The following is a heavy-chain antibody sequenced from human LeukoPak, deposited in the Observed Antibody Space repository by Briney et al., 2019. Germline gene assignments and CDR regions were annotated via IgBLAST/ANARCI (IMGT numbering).Heavy chain of an antibody. Sequence: GASVKVSCTASGYTFTSYGMGWVRQAPGQGLEWMGWINPNNGDTNYAQKFQGGVTMTRDTSISTAHMELSRLTSDDTAVYYCARDRRYSSSSGNAFDIWGQGTMVTVSS. J-gene: IGHJ3*02. V-gene: IGHV1-2*02. CDR1: GYTFTSYG. CDR2: INPNNGDT. D-gene: IGHD6-6*01. CDR3: ARDRRYSSSSGNAFDI.